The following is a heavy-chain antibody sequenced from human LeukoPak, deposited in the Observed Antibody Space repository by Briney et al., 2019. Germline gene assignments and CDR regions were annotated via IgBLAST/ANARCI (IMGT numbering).Heavy chain of an antibody. CDR3: ARIVMIVVVITTYYFDY. J-gene: IGHJ4*02. D-gene: IGHD3-22*01. CDR2: INPNSGGT. Sequence: GASVKVSCKASGYTFTGYYMHWVRQAPGQGLEWMGWINPNSGGTNYAQKFQGRVTMTRDTSISTAYMELSRLRSDDTAVYYCARIVMIVVVITTYYFDYWGQGILVTVSS. CDR1: GYTFTGYY. V-gene: IGHV1-2*02.